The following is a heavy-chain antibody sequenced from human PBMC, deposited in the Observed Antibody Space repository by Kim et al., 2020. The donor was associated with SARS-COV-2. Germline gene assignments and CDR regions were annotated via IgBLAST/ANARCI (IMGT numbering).Heavy chain of an antibody. CDR1: GGSISSSSYY. V-gene: IGHV4-39*01. CDR2: IYYSGST. J-gene: IGHJ5*02. Sequence: SETLSLTCTVSGGSISSSSYYWGWIRQPTGKGLEWIGSIYYSGSTYYNPSLKSRLTISVDTSKNQFSLKLSSVTAADTAVYYCARRALTRITIFGVITRGWFDPWGQGTLVSVSS. CDR3: ARRALTRITIFGVITRGWFDP. D-gene: IGHD3-3*01.